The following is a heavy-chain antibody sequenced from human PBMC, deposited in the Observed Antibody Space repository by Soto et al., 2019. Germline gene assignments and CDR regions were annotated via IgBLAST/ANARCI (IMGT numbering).Heavy chain of an antibody. D-gene: IGHD3-22*01. CDR1: GFTFSSYA. V-gene: IGHV3-23*01. CDR2: ISGSGGST. Sequence: PGGSLRLSCAASGFTFSSYAMSWVRQAPGKGLEWVSAISGSGGSTYYADSVKGRFTISRDNAKNSLYLQMNSLRAEDTAVYYCARTRGDSSGYYPYYYYYYGMDVWGQGTTVTVSS. CDR3: ARTRGDSSGYYPYYYYYYGMDV. J-gene: IGHJ6*02.